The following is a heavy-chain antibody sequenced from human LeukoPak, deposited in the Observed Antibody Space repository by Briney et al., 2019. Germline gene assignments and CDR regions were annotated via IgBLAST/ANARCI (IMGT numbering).Heavy chain of an antibody. D-gene: IGHD3-16*01. CDR1: GGSISSYY. Sequence: SETLSLTCTVSGGSISSYYWSWIRQPPGKGLEWIGYIYYSGSTNYNPSLKSRVTISVDTSKNQFSLKLSSVTAADTAVYYCARVGGPRKAFDIWGQGTMVTVSS. V-gene: IGHV4-59*01. CDR2: IYYSGST. J-gene: IGHJ3*02. CDR3: ARVGGPRKAFDI.